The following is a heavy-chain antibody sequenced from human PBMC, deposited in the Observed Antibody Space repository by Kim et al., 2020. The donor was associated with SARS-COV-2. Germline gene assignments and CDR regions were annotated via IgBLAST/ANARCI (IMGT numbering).Heavy chain of an antibody. Sequence: SETLSLTCTVSGGPISSGGYYWSWIRQHPGKGLEWIGYIYYSGSTYYNPSLKSRVTISVDTSKNQFSLKLSSVTAADTAVYYCARGAYSSSWYPGYWGQGTLVTVSS. CDR3: ARGAYSSSWYPGY. J-gene: IGHJ4*02. V-gene: IGHV4-31*03. CDR2: IYYSGST. D-gene: IGHD6-13*01. CDR1: GGPISSGGYY.